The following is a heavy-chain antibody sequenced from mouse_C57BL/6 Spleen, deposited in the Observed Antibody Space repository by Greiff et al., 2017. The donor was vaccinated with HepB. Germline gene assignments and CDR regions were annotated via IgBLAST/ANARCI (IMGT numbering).Heavy chain of an antibody. V-gene: IGHV1-54*01. CDR1: GYAFTNYL. J-gene: IGHJ2*01. Sequence: QVQLQQSGAELVRPGTSVKVSCKASGYAFTNYLIEWVNQRPGQGLEWIGVINPGSGGTNYNEKFKGKATLTADKSSSTAYMQLSSLTSEDSAVYFCARGGDFFDYWGQGTTLTVSS. CDR2: INPGSGGT. CDR3: ARGGDFFDY.